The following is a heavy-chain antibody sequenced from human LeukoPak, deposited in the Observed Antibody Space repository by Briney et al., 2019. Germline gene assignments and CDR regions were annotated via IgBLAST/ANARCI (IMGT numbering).Heavy chain of an antibody. CDR1: GGSISSYY. Sequence: PSETLSLTCTVFGGSISSYYWSWIRQPPGKGLEWIGYIYYSGSTNNNPSLKSRVTISVDTSKNQFSLKLSSVTAADTAVYYCASGANYYYYYGMDVWGQGTTVTVSS. D-gene: IGHD3-16*01. CDR3: ASGANYYYYYGMDV. V-gene: IGHV4-59*01. CDR2: IYYSGST. J-gene: IGHJ6*02.